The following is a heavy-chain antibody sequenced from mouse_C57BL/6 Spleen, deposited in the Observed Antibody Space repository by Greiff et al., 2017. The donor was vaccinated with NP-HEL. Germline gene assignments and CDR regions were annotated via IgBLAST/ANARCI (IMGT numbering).Heavy chain of an antibody. V-gene: IGHV1-80*01. J-gene: IGHJ3*01. Sequence: QVHVKQSGAELVKPGASVKISCKASGYAFSSYWMNWVKQRPGKGLEWIGQIYPGDGDTNYNGKFKGKATLTADKSSSTAYMQLSSLTSEDSAVYFCARSGGTGAFAYWGQGTLVTVSA. D-gene: IGHD4-1*01. CDR1: GYAFSSYW. CDR3: ARSGGTGAFAY. CDR2: IYPGDGDT.